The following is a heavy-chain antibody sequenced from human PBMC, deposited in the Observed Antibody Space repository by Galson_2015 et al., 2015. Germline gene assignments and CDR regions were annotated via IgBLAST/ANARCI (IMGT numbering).Heavy chain of an antibody. CDR1: GFTFSGSA. V-gene: IGHV3-73*01. J-gene: IGHJ4*02. Sequence: SLRLSCAASGFTFSGSAMHWVRQASGKGLEWVGRIRSKANSYATAYAASVKGRFTISRDDSKNTAYLQMNSLKTEDTAVYYCTPGDTAVVIGDYWGQGTLVTVSS. D-gene: IGHD5-18*01. CDR3: TPGDTAVVIGDY. CDR2: IRSKANSYAT.